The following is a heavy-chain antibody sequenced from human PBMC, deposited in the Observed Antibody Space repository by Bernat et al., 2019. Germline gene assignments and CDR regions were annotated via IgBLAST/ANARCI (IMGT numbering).Heavy chain of an antibody. D-gene: IGHD2-2*01. V-gene: IGHV3-21*01. J-gene: IGHJ6*02. CDR1: GFTFSSYS. CDR2: ISSSSSYI. CDR3: ARERDCSSTSCYYYYYGMDV. Sequence: EVQLVESGGGLVKPGGSLRLSCAASGFTFSSYSMNWVRQAPGKGLEWVSSISSSSSYIYYADSVKGRFTISRDNAKNSLYLQMNSLRAEDTAVYYCARERDCSSTSCYYYYYGMDVWGQGTTVTVSS.